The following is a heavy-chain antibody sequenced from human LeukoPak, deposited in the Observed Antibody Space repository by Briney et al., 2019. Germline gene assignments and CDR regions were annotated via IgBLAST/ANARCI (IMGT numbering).Heavy chain of an antibody. CDR2: ISGSGGST. CDR1: EFTFSSYA. V-gene: IGHV3-23*01. D-gene: IGHD3-10*01. J-gene: IGHJ4*02. Sequence: GGSLRLSCAASEFTFSSYAMSWVRQAPGKGLEWVSAISGSGGSTYYADSVKGRFTISRDNSKNTLYLQMNSLRAEDTAVYYCAKVGITLVRGGMPHYFDYWGQGTLVTVSS. CDR3: AKVGITLVRGGMPHYFDY.